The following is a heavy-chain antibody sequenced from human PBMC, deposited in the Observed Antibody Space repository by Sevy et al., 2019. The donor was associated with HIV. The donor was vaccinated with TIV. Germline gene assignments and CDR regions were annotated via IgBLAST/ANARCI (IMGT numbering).Heavy chain of an antibody. V-gene: IGHV4-39*01. CDR2: IYYSVST. D-gene: IGHD2-2*01. CDR3: GGGYCSSTSCYYGMDV. J-gene: IGHJ6*02. Sequence: SETLSLTCTVSGGSISSSSYYWGWIRQPPGKGLEWIGSIYYSVSTYYNPSLKSRVTISVDTSKNQFSLKLSSVTAADTAVYYCGGGYCSSTSCYYGMDVWGQGTTVTVSS. CDR1: GGSISSSSYY.